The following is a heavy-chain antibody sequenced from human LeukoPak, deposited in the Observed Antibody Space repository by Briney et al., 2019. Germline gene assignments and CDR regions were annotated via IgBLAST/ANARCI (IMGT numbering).Heavy chain of an antibody. D-gene: IGHD6-19*01. CDR3: ARVGYSSGWYRDY. V-gene: IGHV1-8*01. CDR2: MSPNSGNT. Sequence: ASVKVSCKASGYTFTSYNINWVRQATGQGLEWMGWMSPNSGNTGYAQKFQGRVTMTRNTSISTAYMELSSLRSEDTAVYYCARVGYSSGWYRDYWGQGTLVTVSS. CDR1: GYTFTSYN. J-gene: IGHJ4*02.